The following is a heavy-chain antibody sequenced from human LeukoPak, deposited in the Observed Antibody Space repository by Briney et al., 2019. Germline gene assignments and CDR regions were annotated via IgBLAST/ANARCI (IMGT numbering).Heavy chain of an antibody. Sequence: SETLSLTCTVSGGSISNYYWGWIRQAPGKGLEWIGSIYYSGNTYYNSSLKSRVTISLDTSRNQFSLKLSSVTAAGTAMYYCAREDSGISDNAFDIWGQGTMVTISS. CDR1: GGSISNYY. V-gene: IGHV4-39*07. CDR3: AREDSGISDNAFDI. J-gene: IGHJ3*02. CDR2: IYYSGNT. D-gene: IGHD1-26*01.